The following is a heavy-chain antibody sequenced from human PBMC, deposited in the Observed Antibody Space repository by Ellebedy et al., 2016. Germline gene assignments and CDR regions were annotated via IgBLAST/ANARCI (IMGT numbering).Heavy chain of an antibody. CDR3: ARDLTTVTTRGWASGY. D-gene: IGHD4-17*01. Sequence: ASVKVSCKASGYTFTSYGISWVRQAPGQGLEWMGWISAYNGNTNYAQKLQGRVTMTTDTSTSTAYMELRSLRSDDTAVYYCARDLTTVTTRGWASGYWGQGTLVTVSS. CDR1: GYTFTSYG. J-gene: IGHJ4*02. V-gene: IGHV1-18*01. CDR2: ISAYNGNT.